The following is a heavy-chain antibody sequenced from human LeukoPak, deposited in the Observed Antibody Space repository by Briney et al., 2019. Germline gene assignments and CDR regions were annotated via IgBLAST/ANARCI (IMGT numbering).Heavy chain of an antibody. J-gene: IGHJ4*02. CDR1: GYTFTGYY. V-gene: IGHV1-2*06. D-gene: IGHD1-1*01. Sequence: GASVKVSCKASGYTFTGYYIHWVRQAPGQGLEWMGRINPNSGDTTYAQNFQGRVTMTRDTSISTVSMDLTSLRSDDTAVYYCARGGHWNDQPYWGQGTLVTVSS. CDR3: ARGGHWNDQPY. CDR2: INPNSGDT.